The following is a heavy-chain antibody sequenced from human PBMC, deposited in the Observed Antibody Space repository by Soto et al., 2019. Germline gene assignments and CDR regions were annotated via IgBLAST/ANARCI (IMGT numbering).Heavy chain of an antibody. CDR3: ARVNYGNYYYYYGMDV. CDR2: GSSSGST. Sequence: SETLSLTCTVSSGPISTYYWTWIRQPPGKGLEWIGYGSSSGSTKYNPSLKSRLTISVDTSKNQFSLKLNSVTAADTAVYYCARVNYGNYYYYYGMDVWGQGTTVTVSS. J-gene: IGHJ6*02. CDR1: SGPISTYY. D-gene: IGHD4-17*01. V-gene: IGHV4-59*01.